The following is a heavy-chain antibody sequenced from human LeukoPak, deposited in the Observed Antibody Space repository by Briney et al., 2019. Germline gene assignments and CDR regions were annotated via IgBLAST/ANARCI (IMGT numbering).Heavy chain of an antibody. CDR2: IYHSGST. Sequence: SQTLSLTCAVSGGSISSGGYSWSWIRQPPGKGLEWIGYIYHSGSTYYNPSLKSRVTISVDRSKNQFPLKLSSVTAADTAVYYCARATLDIVVVPAWFWFDPWGQGTLVTVSS. D-gene: IGHD2-2*01. CDR3: ARATLDIVVVPAWFWFDP. CDR1: GGSISSGGYS. V-gene: IGHV4-30-2*01. J-gene: IGHJ5*02.